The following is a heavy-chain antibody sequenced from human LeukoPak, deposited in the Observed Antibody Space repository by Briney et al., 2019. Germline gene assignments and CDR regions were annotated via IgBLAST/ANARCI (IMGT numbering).Heavy chain of an antibody. D-gene: IGHD5-18*01. CDR2: ISYDGSNK. J-gene: IGHJ4*02. Sequence: GGSLRLPCAASGFTFSSYAMHWVRQAPGKGLEWVAVISYDGSNKYYADSVKGRFTISRDNSKNTLYLQMNSLRAEDTAVYYCAGGYSYGSYFDYWGQGPLVTVSS. CDR1: GFTFSSYA. CDR3: AGGYSYGSYFDY. V-gene: IGHV3-30*03.